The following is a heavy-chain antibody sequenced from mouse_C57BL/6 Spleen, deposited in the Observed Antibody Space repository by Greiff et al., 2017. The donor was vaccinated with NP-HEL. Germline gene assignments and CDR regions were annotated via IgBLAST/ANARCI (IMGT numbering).Heavy chain of an antibody. V-gene: IGHV14-4*01. CDR2: IDPENGDT. Sequence: EVQLQQSGAELVRPGASVKLSCTASGFNIKDDYMHWVKQRPEQGLEWIGWIDPENGDTEYASKFQGKATITADTSSNTAYLQLSSLTSEDTAVYYCTTVTTDGFAYWGQGTLVTVSA. D-gene: IGHD1-1*01. J-gene: IGHJ3*01. CDR3: TTVTTDGFAY. CDR1: GFNIKDDY.